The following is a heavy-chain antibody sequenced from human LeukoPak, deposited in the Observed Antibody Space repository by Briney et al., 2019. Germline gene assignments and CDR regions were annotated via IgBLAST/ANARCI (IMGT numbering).Heavy chain of an antibody. D-gene: IGHD4-11*01. Sequence: ASVNVSFKASGYTFTSYGISWVRQAPGQGLEWMGWISDYNGNINYAQKLQGRVTMTTDTSTSTAYMELRSLRSDDTAVYYCARDLYRDSLPVSWFDPWGQGTLVTVSS. CDR1: GYTFTSYG. CDR2: ISDYNGNI. V-gene: IGHV1-18*01. J-gene: IGHJ5*02. CDR3: ARDLYRDSLPVSWFDP.